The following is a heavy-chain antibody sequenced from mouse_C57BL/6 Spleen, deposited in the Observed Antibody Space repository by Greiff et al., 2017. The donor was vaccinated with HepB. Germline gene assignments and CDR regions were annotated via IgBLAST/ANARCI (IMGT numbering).Heavy chain of an antibody. CDR1: GYSFTGYY. CDR3: ARRAYYGNPAWFAY. J-gene: IGHJ3*01. Sequence: VQLQQSGPELVKPGASVKISCKASGYSFTGYYMNWVKQSPEKSLEWIGEINPSTGGTTYNQKFKAKATLTVDKSSSTAYMQLKSLTSEDSAVYYCARRAYYGNPAWFAYWGQGTLVTVSA. V-gene: IGHV1-42*01. D-gene: IGHD2-1*01. CDR2: INPSTGGT.